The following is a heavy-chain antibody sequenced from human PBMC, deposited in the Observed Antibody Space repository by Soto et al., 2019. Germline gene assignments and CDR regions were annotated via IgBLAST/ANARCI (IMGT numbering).Heavy chain of an antibody. V-gene: IGHV1-2*02. D-gene: IGHD3-3*01. CDR3: ARGATITIFGVIPYYYCMNV. CDR1: GYTFTGYY. CDR2: INANSGGT. J-gene: IGHJ6*01. Sequence: GVSVKISCKASGYTFTGYYMHWVRQAPGQGLERMGWINANSGGTNYAQKFQGRVIMTRDTSMSTAYMELSRLRSDDTAVYYCARGATITIFGVIPYYYCMNVWERRTTSAASS.